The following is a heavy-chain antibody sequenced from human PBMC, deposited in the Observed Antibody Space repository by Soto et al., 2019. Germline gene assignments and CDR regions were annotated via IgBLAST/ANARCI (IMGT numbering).Heavy chain of an antibody. J-gene: IGHJ6*04. CDR3: KSDLSGPDDYSNYYGMDV. D-gene: IGHD4-4*01. CDR1: GGTFSSYT. CDR2: IIPILGIA. V-gene: IGHV1-69*02. Sequence: SVKVSCKASGGTFSSYTISWVRQAPGQGLEWMGRIIPILGIANYAQKFQGRVTITADKSTSTAYMELSSLRSEDTAVYYCKSDLSGPDDYSNYYGMDVWGKGTTVTVSS.